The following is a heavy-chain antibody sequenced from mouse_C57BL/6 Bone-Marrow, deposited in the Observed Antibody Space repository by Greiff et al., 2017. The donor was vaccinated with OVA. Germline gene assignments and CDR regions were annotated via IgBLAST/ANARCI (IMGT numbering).Heavy chain of an antibody. CDR3: ARPRAY. CDR2: ISNGGGST. CDR1: GFTFSDYY. Sequence: EVHLVESGGGLVQPGGSLKLSCAASGFTFSDYYMYWVRQTPEKRLEWVAYISNGGGSTYYPDTVKGRFTISRDNAKNTLYLQMSRLKSEDTAMYYCARPRAYWGQGTLVTVSA. V-gene: IGHV5-12*01. J-gene: IGHJ3*01.